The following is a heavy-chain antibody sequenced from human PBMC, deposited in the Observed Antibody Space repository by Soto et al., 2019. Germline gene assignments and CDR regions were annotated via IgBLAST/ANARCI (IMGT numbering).Heavy chain of an antibody. CDR2: IIYSGST. Sequence: SETLSLTRLVSGDSISSGDHYWSWIRQHPGKGLEWIGYIIYSGSTHSNPSLKSRVTLSVDTSKNQFSLKLSSVTAADTAIYYCARDHSTGWYNWFDPWGQGTLVTVSS. CDR1: GDSISSGDHY. D-gene: IGHD6-19*01. J-gene: IGHJ5*02. V-gene: IGHV4-31*03. CDR3: ARDHSTGWYNWFDP.